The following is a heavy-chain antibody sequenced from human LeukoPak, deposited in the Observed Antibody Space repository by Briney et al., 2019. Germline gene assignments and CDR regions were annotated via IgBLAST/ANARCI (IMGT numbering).Heavy chain of an antibody. V-gene: IGHV4-59*01. CDR3: ARGRSDRYSGGSTGPFDY. CDR2: IYYSGST. D-gene: IGHD1-26*01. CDR1: GGSFSGFY. Sequence: PSETLSLTCAVYGGSFSGFYWSWIRQPPGKGLEWIGYIYYSGSTNYNPSLKSRVTISVDTSKNQFSLKLSSVTAADTAVYYCARGRSDRYSGGSTGPFDYWGQGTLVTVSS. J-gene: IGHJ4*02.